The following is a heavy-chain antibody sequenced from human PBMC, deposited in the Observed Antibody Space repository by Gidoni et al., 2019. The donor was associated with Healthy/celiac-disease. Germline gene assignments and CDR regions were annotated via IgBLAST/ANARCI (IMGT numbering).Heavy chain of an antibody. CDR1: GGSISGGSCY. V-gene: IGHV4-61*02. Sequence: QVQLQEAGPGLVKPSQTLSLNCPVSGGSISGGSCYWSWIRQPAGKGLGWIGRIYSSGSHNYHPSLKSPVTISGDTSQNQFPPKLSSFPPPDTARDYCAGEPISIVPGAQGGLFDPWGQGTLVTVSS. D-gene: IGHD3-10*01. CDR3: AGEPISIVPGAQGGLFDP. CDR2: IYSSGSH. J-gene: IGHJ5*02.